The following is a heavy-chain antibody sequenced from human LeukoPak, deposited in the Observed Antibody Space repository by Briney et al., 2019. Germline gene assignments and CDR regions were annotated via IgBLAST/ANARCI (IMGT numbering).Heavy chain of an antibody. J-gene: IGHJ5*02. Sequence: GGSLRLSCAASGFTFSSYGMTWVRQAPGKGLEWVSYISSSSSTIYYADSVKGRFTISRDNAKNTLYLQMNSLRAEDTAMYYCARVLSSGWYKNWFDPWGQGTLVTVSS. D-gene: IGHD6-19*01. V-gene: IGHV3-48*04. CDR3: ARVLSSGWYKNWFDP. CDR1: GFTFSSYG. CDR2: ISSSSSTI.